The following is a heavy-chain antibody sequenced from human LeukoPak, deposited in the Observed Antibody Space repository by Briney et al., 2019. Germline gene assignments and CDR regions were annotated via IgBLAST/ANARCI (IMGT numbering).Heavy chain of an antibody. CDR3: ARSIVYSSDSDGGYYFDY. Sequence: GASVKVSCKASGYTFTSYALHWVRQAPGQRLEWMGWINVGNGNTKYSQKFQGRVTITRDASASTAYMELSYLRSEDTALYFCARSIVYSSDSDGGYYFDYWGQGTLVTVSS. D-gene: IGHD6-19*01. CDR2: INVGNGNT. J-gene: IGHJ4*02. CDR1: GYTFTSYA. V-gene: IGHV1-3*01.